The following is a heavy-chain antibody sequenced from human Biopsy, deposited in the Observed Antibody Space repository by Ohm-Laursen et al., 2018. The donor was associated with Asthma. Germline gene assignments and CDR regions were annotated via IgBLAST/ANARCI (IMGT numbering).Heavy chain of an antibody. V-gene: IGHV1-18*01. CDR3: ARAVDYSHYYGIDV. CDR2: VSVYNGNT. D-gene: IGHD3-10*01. Sequence: ASVKVSCKTSGYTFNSAGITWVRQSPGQGLEWMGWVSVYNGNTKVAQKLQDRVTMITDTSTSTAYMELRSLRSDDTAVYFCARAVDYSHYYGIDVWGQGTTVTVS. J-gene: IGHJ6*02. CDR1: GYTFNSAG.